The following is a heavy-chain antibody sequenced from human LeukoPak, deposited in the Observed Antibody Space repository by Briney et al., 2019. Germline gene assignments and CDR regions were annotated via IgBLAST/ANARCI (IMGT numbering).Heavy chain of an antibody. D-gene: IGHD3-22*01. Sequence: PSETLSLTCAVYGGSFSGYYWSWIRQPPGKGLEWIGEINHSGSTNYNPSLKSRVTISVDTSKNQFSLKLSSVTAADTAVYYCASWPHHGTLSNHEDYSSGPTGWGQGTLVTVSS. V-gene: IGHV4-34*01. CDR1: GGSFSGYY. CDR2: INHSGST. CDR3: ASWPHHGTLSNHEDYSSGPTG. J-gene: IGHJ4*02.